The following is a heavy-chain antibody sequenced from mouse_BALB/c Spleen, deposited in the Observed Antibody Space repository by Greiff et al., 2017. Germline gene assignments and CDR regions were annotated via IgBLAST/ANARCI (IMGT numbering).Heavy chain of an antibody. CDR3: ARGNYETWFAY. Sequence: EVQRVESGGGLVKPGGSLKLSCAASGFTFSSYTMSWVRQTPEKRLEWVATISSGGGNTYYPDSVKGRFTISRDNAKNNLYLQMSSLRSEDTALYYCARGNYETWFAYWGQGTLVTVSA. J-gene: IGHJ3*01. D-gene: IGHD2-1*01. V-gene: IGHV5-9*03. CDR2: ISSGGGNT. CDR1: GFTFSSYT.